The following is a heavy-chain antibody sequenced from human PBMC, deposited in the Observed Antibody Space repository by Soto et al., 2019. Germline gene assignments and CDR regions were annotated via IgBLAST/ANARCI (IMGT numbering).Heavy chain of an antibody. CDR2: ISSSSSYI. CDR1: GFTFSSYS. V-gene: IGHV3-21*01. J-gene: IGHJ6*02. CDR3: ARGLYSSSWRPPYYYYYGMDV. D-gene: IGHD6-13*01. Sequence: GGSLRLSCAASGFTFSSYSMNWVRQAPGKWLEWVSSISSSSSYIYYADSVKGRFTISRDNAKNSLYLQMNSLRAEDTAVYYCARGLYSSSWRPPYYYYYGMDVWGQGXTVTVSS.